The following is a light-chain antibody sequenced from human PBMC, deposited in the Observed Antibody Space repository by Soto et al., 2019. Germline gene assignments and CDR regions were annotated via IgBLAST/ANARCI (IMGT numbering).Light chain of an antibody. V-gene: IGKV1-9*01. CDR3: QHLRMYSSN. CDR2: AAS. Sequence: DIQMTQSPSSLPASVGDRVTSTCRSSQDIAIYLAWYQQKPEEAPKLLIYAASTLYGGVPSRFSGSGSETDFAFNITSLQDEYFATYYCQHLRMYSSNFGGGTEVDIK. CDR1: QDIAIY. J-gene: IGKJ4*01.